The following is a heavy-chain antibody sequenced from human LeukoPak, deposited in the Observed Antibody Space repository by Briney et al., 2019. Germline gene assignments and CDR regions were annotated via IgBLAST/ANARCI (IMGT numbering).Heavy chain of an antibody. D-gene: IGHD5-18*01. CDR3: ARDRSYGPFGYGMDV. J-gene: IGHJ6*02. CDR1: GGSFSGYY. CDR2: INHSGST. V-gene: IGHV4-34*01. Sequence: SETLSLTCAVYGGSFSGYYWSWIRQPPGKGLEWIGEINHSGSTNYNPSLKSRVTIPVDTSKNQFSLKLSSVTAADTAVYYCARDRSYGPFGYGMDVWGQGTTVTVSS.